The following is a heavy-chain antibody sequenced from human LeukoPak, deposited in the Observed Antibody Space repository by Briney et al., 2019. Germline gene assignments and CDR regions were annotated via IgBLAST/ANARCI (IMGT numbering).Heavy chain of an antibody. CDR2: ISGSGGST. Sequence: GGSLRLSCAASGFTFSNNGMNWVRQAPGKGLEWVSGISGSGGSTFYADSVKGRFTISRDNSKNTLYLQMNSLRAEDTAVYYCAKGDYIDYWGQGTLVTVSS. CDR1: GFTFSNNG. D-gene: IGHD3-10*01. V-gene: IGHV3-23*01. J-gene: IGHJ4*02. CDR3: AKGDYIDY.